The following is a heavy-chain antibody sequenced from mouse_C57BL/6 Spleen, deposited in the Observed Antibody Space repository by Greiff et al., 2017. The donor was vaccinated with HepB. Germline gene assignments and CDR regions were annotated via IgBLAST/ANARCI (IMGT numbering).Heavy chain of an antibody. Sequence: QVQLQQPGAELVKPGASVKMSCKASGYTFTSYWITWVKQRPGQGLEWIGDIYPGSGSTNYNEKFKSKATLAVDTSSSTAYMRLSSLTSEDSAVYYCARSYYSDYYAMDYWGQGTSVTVSS. CDR3: ARSYYSDYYAMDY. J-gene: IGHJ4*01. CDR2: IYPGSGST. D-gene: IGHD2-12*01. V-gene: IGHV1-55*01. CDR1: GYTFTSYW.